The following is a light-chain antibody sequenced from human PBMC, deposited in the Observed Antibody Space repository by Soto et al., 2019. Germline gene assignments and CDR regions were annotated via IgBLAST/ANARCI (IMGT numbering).Light chain of an antibody. Sequence: IVLTQSPGTLSLSPGERATLSCRASKSVYSDFLAGYQPKPGQAPRHLIYGASSRATGIPDRFSGSGSGTDFTLTISRLEPEDFAVYYCQQYCSSPLTFGGGAKVEIK. J-gene: IGKJ4*01. CDR1: KSVYSDF. CDR3: QQYCSSPLT. V-gene: IGKV3-20*01. CDR2: GAS.